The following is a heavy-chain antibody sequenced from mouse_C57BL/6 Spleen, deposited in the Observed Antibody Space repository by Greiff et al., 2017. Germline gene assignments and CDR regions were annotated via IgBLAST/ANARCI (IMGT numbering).Heavy chain of an antibody. Sequence: QVQLKQSGPELVKPGASVKISCKASGYAFRSSWMNWVKQRPGKGLEWIGRIYPGDGDTNYNGKFKGKATLTADKSSSTAYMQLSSLTSEDSAVYFCARSPWYDYPSMDYWGQGTSVTVSS. CDR3: ARSPWYDYPSMDY. CDR1: GYAFRSSW. V-gene: IGHV1-82*01. CDR2: IYPGDGDT. J-gene: IGHJ4*01. D-gene: IGHD2-4*01.